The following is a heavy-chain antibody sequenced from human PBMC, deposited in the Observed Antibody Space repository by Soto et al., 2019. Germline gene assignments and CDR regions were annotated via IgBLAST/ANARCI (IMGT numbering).Heavy chain of an antibody. V-gene: IGHV1-18*01. CDR1: GYTFTGYG. D-gene: IGHD2-21*02. CDR3: ARGGTAEADF. CDR2: ASPLSATT. J-gene: IGHJ4*02. Sequence: QAQLGQSGAEVKEPGASVKVSCKASGYTFTGYGITWVRQAPGQGLEWMGWASPLSATTNYAPKFQGRVTMTTDTSTNMAYMELRSLRSDDTAVYYCARGGTAEADFWGQGTLVTVSS.